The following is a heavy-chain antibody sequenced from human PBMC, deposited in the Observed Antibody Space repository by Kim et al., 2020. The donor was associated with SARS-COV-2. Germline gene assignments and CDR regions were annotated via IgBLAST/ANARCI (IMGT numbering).Heavy chain of an antibody. J-gene: IGHJ4*02. CDR3: TTDGPFIAAAGTVIDY. D-gene: IGHD6-13*01. Sequence: PVKGRFTISRDDSKNTLYLQMNSLKTEDTAVYYCTTDGPFIAAAGTVIDYWGQGTLVTVSS. V-gene: IGHV3-15*01.